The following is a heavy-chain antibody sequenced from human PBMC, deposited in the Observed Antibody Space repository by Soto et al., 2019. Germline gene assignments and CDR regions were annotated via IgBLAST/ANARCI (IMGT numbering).Heavy chain of an antibody. CDR3: AKDPTPRDFLFIHYFDS. J-gene: IGHJ4*02. CDR1: GLTSGPYG. Sequence: EVQLSESGGGLVQPGGSLRLSCAASGLTSGPYGMTWVRQAPGRGLEWVSTISGSGFSTHYAESVQGRFTISRDNSKNTMELQMNSRRAEDTAVYYCAKDPTPRDFLFIHYFDSWGQGSLVTVSS. CDR2: ISGSGFST. D-gene: IGHD3-10*02. V-gene: IGHV3-23*01.